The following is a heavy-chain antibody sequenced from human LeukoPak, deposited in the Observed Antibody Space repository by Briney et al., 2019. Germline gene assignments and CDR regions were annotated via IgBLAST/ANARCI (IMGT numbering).Heavy chain of an antibody. Sequence: GGSLRLSCAASGFTFSDYYMSWIRQAPGKGLEWVSYISSSGNTVKYADSVKGRFTISRDNAKNSLYLQMNSLRAEDTAVYYCARDQVSVAGTGIDYWGQGTLVTVSP. D-gene: IGHD6-19*01. CDR1: GFTFSDYY. CDR3: ARDQVSVAGTGIDY. J-gene: IGHJ4*02. CDR2: ISSSGNTV. V-gene: IGHV3-11*04.